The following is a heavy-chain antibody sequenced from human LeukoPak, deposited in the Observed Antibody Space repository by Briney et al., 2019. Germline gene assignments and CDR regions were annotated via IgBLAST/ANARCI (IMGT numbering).Heavy chain of an antibody. Sequence: PSETLSLTCTVSGDSINRSPYYWGWVRQPPGKGLEWIGSIYYSGSTYYNPSLKSRVTISVDTSKNQFSLKLSSVTAADTAVYYCAELGITMIGGVWGKGTTVTISS. D-gene: IGHD3-10*02. CDR3: AELGITMIGGV. CDR1: GDSINRSPYY. J-gene: IGHJ6*04. CDR2: IYYSGST. V-gene: IGHV4-39*01.